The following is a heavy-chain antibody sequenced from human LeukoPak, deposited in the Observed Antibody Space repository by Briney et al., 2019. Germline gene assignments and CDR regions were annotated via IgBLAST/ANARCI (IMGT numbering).Heavy chain of an antibody. Sequence: PGGSLRLSCAASGFTFSSYGMHWVRQAPGKGLEWVAVISYDGSNKYYADSVKGRSTISRDNSKNTLYLQMNSLRAEDTAVYYCAKDAGQREITSLDPWGQGTLVTVSS. V-gene: IGHV3-30*18. D-gene: IGHD6-25*01. CDR1: GFTFSSYG. J-gene: IGHJ5*02. CDR3: AKDAGQREITSLDP. CDR2: ISYDGSNK.